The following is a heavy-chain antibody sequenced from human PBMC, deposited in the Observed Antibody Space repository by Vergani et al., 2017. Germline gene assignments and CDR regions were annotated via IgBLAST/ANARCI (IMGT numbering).Heavy chain of an antibody. CDR3: ELCLIPFDSSGSSYYYAFDI. J-gene: IGHJ3*02. D-gene: IGHD3-22*01. CDR2: ISSNGGST. Sequence: EVQLVESGGGLVQPGGSLRLSCAASGFTFSSYAMHWVRQAPGKGLEYVSAISSNGGSTYYANSVKGRFTISRDNSKNTLYLQMNSLRAEDTAVYYCELCLIPFDSSGSSYYYAFDIWGQGTMVTVSS. CDR1: GFTFSSYA. V-gene: IGHV3-64*01.